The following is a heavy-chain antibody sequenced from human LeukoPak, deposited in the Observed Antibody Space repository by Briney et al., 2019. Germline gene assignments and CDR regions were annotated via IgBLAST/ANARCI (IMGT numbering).Heavy chain of an antibody. Sequence: SETLSLTCTVSGGSISSSSYYWGWIRQPPGKGLEWIGEINHSGSTNYNPSLKSRVTISVDTSKNQFSLKLSSVTAADTAVYYCARVSWYYFDYWGQGTLVTVSS. CDR2: INHSGST. J-gene: IGHJ4*02. CDR3: ARVSWYYFDY. V-gene: IGHV4-39*07. CDR1: GGSISSSSYY. D-gene: IGHD6-13*01.